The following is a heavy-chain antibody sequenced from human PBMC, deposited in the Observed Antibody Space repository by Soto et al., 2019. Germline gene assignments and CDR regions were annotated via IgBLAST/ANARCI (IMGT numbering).Heavy chain of an antibody. V-gene: IGHV4-59*12. J-gene: IGHJ4*02. Sequence: QVQLRESGPGLVKPSETLSLTCTVSGGSISTYYWSWIRQPPGKGLEWIGYIYYGGSADYNPSLKSRVTISVDTSKTQFSLKLSSVPAADTAVYYCARGGHCANGVCSALAYWGQGTLVTVSS. CDR2: IYYGGSA. D-gene: IGHD2-8*01. CDR1: GGSISTYY. CDR3: ARGGHCANGVCSALAY.